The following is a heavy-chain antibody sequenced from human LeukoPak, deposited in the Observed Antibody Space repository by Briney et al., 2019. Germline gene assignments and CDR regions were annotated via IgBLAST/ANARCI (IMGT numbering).Heavy chain of an antibody. D-gene: IGHD1-26*01. CDR1: GFTFSSYG. CDR2: IWYDGSNR. V-gene: IGHV3-33*07. Sequence: GGSLRLSCAASGFTFSSYGMYWVRQAPGKGLEWVAVIWYDGSNRYYADSVKGRFTISRDNAKNSLYLQMNSLRAEDTALYYCARVGPNSGSYHRRGYFDYWGQGTLVTVSS. CDR3: ARVGPNSGSYHRRGYFDY. J-gene: IGHJ4*02.